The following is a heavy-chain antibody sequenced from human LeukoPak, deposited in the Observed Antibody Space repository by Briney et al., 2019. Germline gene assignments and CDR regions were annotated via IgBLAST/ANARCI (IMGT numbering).Heavy chain of an antibody. D-gene: IGHD4-17*01. V-gene: IGHV4-31*03. J-gene: IGHJ6*02. CDR3: ATRTTVTTDEYYYYYYGMDV. CDR2: IYYSGST. Sequence: SQTLSLTCTVSGGSLSSGGYYWSWIRQHPGKGLEWIGYIYYSGSTYYNPSLKSRVTISVDTSKNQFSLKLSSVTAADTAVYYCATRTTVTTDEYYYYYYGMDVWGQGTTVTVSS. CDR1: GGSLSSGGYY.